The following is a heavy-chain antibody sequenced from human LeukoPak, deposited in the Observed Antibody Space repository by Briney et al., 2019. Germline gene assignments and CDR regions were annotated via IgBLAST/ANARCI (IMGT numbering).Heavy chain of an antibody. Sequence: SETLSLTCSVSGGSLSSHYWSWIRQPPGKGLELIGHIHDTGSTFYNPSLRGRVTISLDTSNNQFSLKLTSMTAADTAVYYCARFSSGCSTSSCYLTCWGQGTLVTVS. V-gene: IGHV4-59*11. CDR1: GGSLSSHY. J-gene: IGHJ4*02. D-gene: IGHD2-2*01. CDR3: ARFSSGCSTSSCYLTC. CDR2: IHDTGST.